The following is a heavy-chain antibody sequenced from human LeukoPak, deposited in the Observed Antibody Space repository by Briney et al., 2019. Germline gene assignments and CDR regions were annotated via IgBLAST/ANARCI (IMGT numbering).Heavy chain of an antibody. J-gene: IGHJ4*02. V-gene: IGHV3-30*18. CDR3: AKGMNTGYCSTTGCFAGFDY. Sequence: GGSLRLSCAASGFTFSSYGMHWVRQAPGKGLEWVAVISYDGSNKYYADSVKGRFTISRDNSKNTLYLQMNSLRAEDTAVYYCAKGMNTGYCSTTGCFAGFDYWGQGTLVTVSS. D-gene: IGHD2-2*01. CDR2: ISYDGSNK. CDR1: GFTFSSYG.